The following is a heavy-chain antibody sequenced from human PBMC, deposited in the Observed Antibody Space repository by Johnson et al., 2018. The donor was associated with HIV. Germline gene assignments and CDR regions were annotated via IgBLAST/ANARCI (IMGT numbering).Heavy chain of an antibody. CDR1: GFTFSDYW. V-gene: IGHV3-15*01. Sequence: VQLVESGGGLVQPGGSLRLSCAVSGFTFSDYWMSWVRQAPGKGLEWIGRIKSKTDGGATDYAAPVKGRFTISRDDSKNRLHLQMNSLKTEDTAVYYCTTGLTIFGVVILDAFDVWGQGTMVTVSS. CDR2: IKSKTDGGAT. CDR3: TTGLTIFGVVILDAFDV. J-gene: IGHJ3*01. D-gene: IGHD3-3*01.